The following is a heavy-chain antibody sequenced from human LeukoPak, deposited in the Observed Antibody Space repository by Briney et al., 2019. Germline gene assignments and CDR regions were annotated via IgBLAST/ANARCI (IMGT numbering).Heavy chain of an antibody. Sequence: PGGSLRLSCVASGFTFSSYWMSWVRQAPGKGLEWVANIKQDGSEKYYVDSVKGRFTISRDNAKNSLYLQMNSLRAEDTAVYYCASHITAGYRDFDYWGQGTLVTVSS. V-gene: IGHV3-7*01. CDR2: IKQDGSEK. CDR1: GFTFSSYW. CDR3: ASHITAGYRDFDY. J-gene: IGHJ4*02. D-gene: IGHD6-13*01.